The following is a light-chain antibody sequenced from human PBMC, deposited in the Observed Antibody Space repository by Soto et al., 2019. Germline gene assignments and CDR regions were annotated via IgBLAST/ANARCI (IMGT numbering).Light chain of an antibody. Sequence: DIVMTQSPLSLPVTPGEPASISCSSCQSLLQSNGYNYLDWYLQKPGQAPQLLIYFGSYRASGVPDRFHGSGSGTDFTLKIRRVEAEDVWVYYCMQSQHIPPTFGQGTKVEI. CDR2: FGS. CDR1: QSLLQSNGYNY. CDR3: MQSQHIPPT. V-gene: IGKV2-28*01. J-gene: IGKJ1*01.